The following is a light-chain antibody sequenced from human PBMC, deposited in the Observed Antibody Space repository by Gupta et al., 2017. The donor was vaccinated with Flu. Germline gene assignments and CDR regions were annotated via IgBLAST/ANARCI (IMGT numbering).Light chain of an antibody. Sequence: VLTQSPGTLSLSPGERATLSCRASQSLTSTYLAWYQQKPGQSPRLLIYGASSRAAEIPDRFSGSGSGTDFTLTISRLEPEDFAVYYCQQDYMSPKTFGQGTKVEVK. CDR2: GAS. V-gene: IGKV3-20*01. J-gene: IGKJ1*01. CDR1: QSLTSTY. CDR3: QQDYMSPKT.